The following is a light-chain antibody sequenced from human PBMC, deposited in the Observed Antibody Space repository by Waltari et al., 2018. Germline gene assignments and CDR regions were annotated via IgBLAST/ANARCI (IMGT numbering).Light chain of an antibody. CDR1: PSVSGD. CDR2: GAS. Sequence: EVVMTQSPVTLSVSPGARATLSCRASPSVSGDLAWYQQKPGQAPRLLIYGASTRATGSPVRFSGCESGREFTLTIRSRQSEDLAIYCCQQYNSWPPTFGGGTKVESK. CDR3: QQYNSWPPT. V-gene: IGKV3-15*01. J-gene: IGKJ4*01.